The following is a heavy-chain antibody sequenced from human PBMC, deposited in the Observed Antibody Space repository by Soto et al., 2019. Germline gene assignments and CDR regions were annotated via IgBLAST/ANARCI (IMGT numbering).Heavy chain of an antibody. CDR1: GFTSDDYDYA. J-gene: IGHJ6*02. D-gene: IGHD3-3*01. Sequence: AGGSLRLSCTFSGFTSDDYDYALTWVRQAPGKGLQWLGLIRGSTYGGTTEYAASVKGGFTISRDDSKGITYLQMNSLKTEDTAVYYCSRDGDFYGLDVWGQGTTVTVSS. V-gene: IGHV3-49*04. CDR2: IRGSTYGGTT. CDR3: SRDGDFYGLDV.